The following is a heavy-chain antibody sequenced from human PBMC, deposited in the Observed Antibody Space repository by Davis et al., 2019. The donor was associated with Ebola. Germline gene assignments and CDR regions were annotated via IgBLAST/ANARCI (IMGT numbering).Heavy chain of an antibody. D-gene: IGHD3-16*01. Sequence: AASVKVSCKASGYTFTSYGISWVRQAPGQGLEWMGWITAYNGNTNYAQKFQGRVTMTRDTSRSTAYMELRSLTSEDTAVYYCARDGSLLWGIQYWGQGTLVTVSS. V-gene: IGHV1-18*04. CDR3: ARDGSLLWGIQY. CDR2: ITAYNGNT. J-gene: IGHJ4*02. CDR1: GYTFTSYG.